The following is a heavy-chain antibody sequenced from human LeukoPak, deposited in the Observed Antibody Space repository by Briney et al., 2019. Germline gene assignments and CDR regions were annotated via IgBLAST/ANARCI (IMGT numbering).Heavy chain of an antibody. CDR2: ICSGGST. Sequence: PGGSLRLSCAASGFTVSSNYMSWVRQAPGKGLEWVSVICSGGSTYYADSVKGRFTISRDNSKNTLYLQMNSLRAEDTAVYYCARDRPYGSGSYYGRNWYFDLWGRGTLVTVSS. CDR1: GFTVSSNY. CDR3: ARDRPYGSGSYYGRNWYFDL. D-gene: IGHD3-10*01. J-gene: IGHJ2*01. V-gene: IGHV3-53*01.